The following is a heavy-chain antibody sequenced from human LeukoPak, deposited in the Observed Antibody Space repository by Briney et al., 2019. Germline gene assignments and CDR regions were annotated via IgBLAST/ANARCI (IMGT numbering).Heavy chain of an antibody. Sequence: SGGSLRLSCAASGFTVSSNYMSWVRQAPGKGPEWVSVIYSGGSTYHADSVKGRFTISRDNSKNTLYLQMNSLRAEDTAVYYCARGGAVAGMGDYWGQGTLVTVSS. D-gene: IGHD6-19*01. CDR2: IYSGGST. V-gene: IGHV3-53*01. CDR1: GFTVSSNY. J-gene: IGHJ4*02. CDR3: ARGGAVAGMGDY.